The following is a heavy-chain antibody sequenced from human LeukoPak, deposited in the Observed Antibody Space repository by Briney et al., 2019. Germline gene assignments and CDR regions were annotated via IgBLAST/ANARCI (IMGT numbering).Heavy chain of an antibody. D-gene: IGHD1-14*01. CDR1: GFTFRGHW. Sequence: PGGSLRLSCAASGFTFRGHWMSWVRQAPGKGLEWVANINQGGSDKYYVDSVKGRFTISRDNANNLLYLQMNSLRGEDTAVHYCTRDRSRAEDDWGQGTLVTVSS. CDR2: INQGGSDK. CDR3: TRDRSRAEDD. V-gene: IGHV3-7*01. J-gene: IGHJ4*02.